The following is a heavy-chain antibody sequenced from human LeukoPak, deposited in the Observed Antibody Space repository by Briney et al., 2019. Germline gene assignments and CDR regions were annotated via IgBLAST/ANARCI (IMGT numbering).Heavy chain of an antibody. Sequence: PGASLRLSCAASGFTFSSYAMSWVRQAPGKGLEWVSAISGSGGSTYYADSVKGRFTISRDNSKNTLYLQMNSLRAEDTAVYYCAKDSTYYYGSGSFPHDYWGQGTLVTVSS. D-gene: IGHD3-10*01. CDR3: AKDSTYYYGSGSFPHDY. J-gene: IGHJ4*02. V-gene: IGHV3-23*01. CDR2: ISGSGGST. CDR1: GFTFSSYA.